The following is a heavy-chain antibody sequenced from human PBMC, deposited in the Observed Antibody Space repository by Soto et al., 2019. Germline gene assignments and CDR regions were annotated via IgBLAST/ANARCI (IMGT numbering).Heavy chain of an antibody. CDR3: ARDFGY. D-gene: IGHD3-10*01. Sequence: GGSLRLSCAASGFTFSSYAMHWVRQAPGKGLEWVAVISTDGRDKYHADSVKGRFTISRDNSKNTLFLQMNSLRPEDTAVYFCARDFGYWGQGTLVTVSS. J-gene: IGHJ4*02. CDR1: GFTFSSYA. V-gene: IGHV3-30*01. CDR2: ISTDGRDK.